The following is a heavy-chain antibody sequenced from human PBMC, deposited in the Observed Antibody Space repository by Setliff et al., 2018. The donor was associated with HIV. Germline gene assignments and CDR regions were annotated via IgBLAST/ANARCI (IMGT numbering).Heavy chain of an antibody. CDR3: ARGRGGYFGGGRYYNLPYFDS. CDR2: LYFGDSDP. V-gene: IGHV5-51*01. CDR1: GSNFATYW. D-gene: IGHD2-15*01. Sequence: GESLKISCKTSGSNFATYWVGWVRQMPGKGLEWLGILYFGDSDPKYNPSFEGQVTIPADKSIKTAFLQWRSLETSDTAIYYCARGRGGYFGGGRYYNLPYFDSWGQGTLVTVS. J-gene: IGHJ4*02.